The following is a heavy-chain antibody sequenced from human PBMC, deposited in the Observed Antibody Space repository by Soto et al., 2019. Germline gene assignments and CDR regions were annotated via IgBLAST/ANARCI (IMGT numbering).Heavy chain of an antibody. V-gene: IGHV3-33*01. Sequence: QVQLVESGGGVVQPGRSLRLSCAASXFTXXXYGMHXVRQAPGKGLEWVAVIWYDGSNKYYADSVKGRFTISRDNSKNTLYLQMNSLRAEDTAVYYXXXVRXXXXXXYGMDVWGQGTTVTVSS. J-gene: IGHJ6*02. CDR1: XFTXXXYG. CDR2: IWYDGSNK. CDR3: XXVRXXXXXXYGMDV.